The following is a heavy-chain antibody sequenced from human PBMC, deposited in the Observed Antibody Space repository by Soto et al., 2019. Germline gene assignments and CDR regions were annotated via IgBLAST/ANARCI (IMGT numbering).Heavy chain of an antibody. CDR2: INAGNGNT. V-gene: IGHV1-3*01. CDR1: GYTFTSYA. J-gene: IGHJ4*02. Sequence: ASGKIACEASGYTFTSYAMHWVRQAPGQRLGWMGWINAGNGNTKYSQKFQGRVTITRDTSASTAYMGLSSLRSEDTAVYYCARESWYSGYDFDSWAREPWSP. CDR3: ARESWYSGYDFDS. D-gene: IGHD5-12*01.